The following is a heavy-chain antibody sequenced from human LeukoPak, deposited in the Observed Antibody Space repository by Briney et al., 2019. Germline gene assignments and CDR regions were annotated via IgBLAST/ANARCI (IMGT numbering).Heavy chain of an antibody. CDR1: GGFFSGYF. D-gene: IGHD3-9*01. Sequence: SETLSLTCAVYGGFFSGYFWSWIRQPPGKGLEWIGDINHNGGTNYNPSLKSRVTISVDTSKNQFSLKLSSVTAADTAVYYCARARQNPYFEERRRGNWFDPWGQGTLVTVSS. J-gene: IGHJ5*02. V-gene: IGHV4-34*01. CDR3: ARARQNPYFEERRRGNWFDP. CDR2: INHNGGT.